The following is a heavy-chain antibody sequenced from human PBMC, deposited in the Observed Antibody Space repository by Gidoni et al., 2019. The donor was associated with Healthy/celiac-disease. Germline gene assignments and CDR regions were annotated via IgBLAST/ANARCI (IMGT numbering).Heavy chain of an antibody. Sequence: QVQLVQSGAEVKKPGASVTVSCKSSGCTLPGYYMHRVRRAPGQGLEWMGWINPNSGGTNYAQKFQGRVTMTRDTSISTAYMELSRLRSDDTAVYYCARDLFNGMERREFDYWGQGTLVTVSS. V-gene: IGHV1-2*02. CDR2: INPNSGGT. D-gene: IGHD1-1*01. J-gene: IGHJ4*02. CDR3: ARDLFNGMERREFDY. CDR1: GCTLPGYY.